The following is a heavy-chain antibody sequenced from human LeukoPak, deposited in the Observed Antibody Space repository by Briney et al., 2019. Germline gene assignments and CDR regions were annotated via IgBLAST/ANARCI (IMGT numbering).Heavy chain of an antibody. CDR1: GGSISSYY. CDR2: IYYSGST. J-gene: IGHJ6*03. CDR3: ARLGYCSSTSCYRGEYYYYYYMDV. Sequence: PSETLSLTCTVSGGSISSYYWSWIRQPPGKGLEWIGYIYYSGSTNYNPSLKSRVTISVDTSKNQFSLKLSSVTAADTAVYYCARLGYCSSTSCYRGEYYYYYYMDVWGKGTTVTVSS. D-gene: IGHD2-2*01. V-gene: IGHV4-59*12.